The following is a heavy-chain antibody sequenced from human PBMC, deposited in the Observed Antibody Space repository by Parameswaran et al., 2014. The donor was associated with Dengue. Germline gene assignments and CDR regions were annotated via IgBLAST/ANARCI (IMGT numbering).Heavy chain of an antibody. D-gene: IGHD6-19*01. CDR1: GYTFINFG. CDR3: ARDRRSGWSHGFDP. V-gene: IGHV1-18*01. Sequence: ASVKVSCKASGYTFINFGISWVRQAPGQRLEWMGWIGVYSGNTNYAPKFQGRVTMTTDTSTNTAYMELRSLRSDDTAVYYCARDRRSGWSHGFDPWGQGTLVTVSS. J-gene: IGHJ5*02. CDR2: IGVYSGNT.